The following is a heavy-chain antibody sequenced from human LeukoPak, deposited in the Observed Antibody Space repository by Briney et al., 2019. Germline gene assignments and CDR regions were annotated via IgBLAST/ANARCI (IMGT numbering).Heavy chain of an antibody. CDR3: AREDTRRGSRGYFDY. Sequence: ASVKVSCKASGYTFSSYGISWVRQAPGQGLEWMGWISGDNGSTNYAQKLQGRVTMTTDTPTNTAYMELRSLRSDDSAIYYCAREDTRRGSRGYFDYWGQGTLVTVSS. D-gene: IGHD2-2*01. J-gene: IGHJ4*02. CDR1: GYTFSSYG. V-gene: IGHV1-18*01. CDR2: ISGDNGST.